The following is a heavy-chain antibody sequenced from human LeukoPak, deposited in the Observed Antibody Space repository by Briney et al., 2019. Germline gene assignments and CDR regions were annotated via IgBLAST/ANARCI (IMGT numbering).Heavy chain of an antibody. CDR2: ISGSGGST. D-gene: IGHD3-22*01. CDR3: AKTSRRTYYDSSGYTFDY. Sequence: PRGSLRLSCAASGFTFSSYAMSWVRQAPGKGLEWVSAISGSGGSTYYADSVKGRFTISRDNSKNTLYLQMNSLRAEDTAVYYCAKTSRRTYYDSSGYTFDYWGQGTLVTVSS. CDR1: GFTFSSYA. J-gene: IGHJ4*02. V-gene: IGHV3-23*01.